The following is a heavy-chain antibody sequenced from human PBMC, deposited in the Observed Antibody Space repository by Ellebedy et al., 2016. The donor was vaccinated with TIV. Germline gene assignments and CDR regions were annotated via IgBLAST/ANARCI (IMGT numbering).Heavy chain of an antibody. CDR3: AKGMSSGWGGYYYYYGMDV. D-gene: IGHD6-19*01. Sequence: GESLKISCAASGFTFDDYTMHWVRQAPGKGLEWVSLISWDGGGTYYADSVKGRFTISRDNSKNSLYLQMNSLRTEDTALYYCAKGMSSGWGGYYYYYGMDVWGQGTTVTVSS. V-gene: IGHV3-43*01. CDR2: ISWDGGGT. CDR1: GFTFDDYT. J-gene: IGHJ6*02.